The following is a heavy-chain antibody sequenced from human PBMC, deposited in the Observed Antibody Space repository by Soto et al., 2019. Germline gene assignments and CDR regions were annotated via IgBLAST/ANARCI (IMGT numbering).Heavy chain of an antibody. CDR1: GYTFTSYG. CDR2: ISAYNGNT. V-gene: IGHV1-18*01. Sequence: ASVKVSCKASGYTFTSYGISWVRQAPGQGLEWMGWISAYNGNTNYAQKLQGRVTMTTDTSTSTAYMELRSLRSDDTAVYYCARRKWLTYYYGMDVWGQGTTVTVSS. D-gene: IGHD3-22*01. CDR3: ARRKWLTYYYGMDV. J-gene: IGHJ6*02.